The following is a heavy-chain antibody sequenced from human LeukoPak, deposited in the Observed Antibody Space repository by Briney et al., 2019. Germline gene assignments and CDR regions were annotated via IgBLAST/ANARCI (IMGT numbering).Heavy chain of an antibody. CDR2: ISSSGSTI. Sequence: GGSLRLSCAASGFTFSSYEMNWVRQAPGKGLEWVSYISSSGSTIYYADSVKGRFTTSRDNAKNSLYLQMNRLRAEDTAVYYCARLRGWTYGMDVWGQGTPVTVSS. D-gene: IGHD6-19*01. V-gene: IGHV3-48*03. CDR3: ARLRGWTYGMDV. CDR1: GFTFSSYE. J-gene: IGHJ6*02.